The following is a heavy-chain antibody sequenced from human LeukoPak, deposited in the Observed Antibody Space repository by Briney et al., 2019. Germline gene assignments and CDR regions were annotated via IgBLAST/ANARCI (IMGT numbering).Heavy chain of an antibody. CDR3: ARLPYYDSSGTN. J-gene: IGHJ4*02. CDR2: IYYTGST. CDR1: GDSLSSYY. D-gene: IGHD3-22*01. V-gene: IGHV4-59*08. Sequence: SETLSLTCTVSGDSLSSYYWSWIRQPPGKGLEWIGYIYYTGSTKYNRSLKSRVTISVDTSKNQFSLNLRSVTAADTAVYYCARLPYYDSSGTNWGQGVLVTVSS.